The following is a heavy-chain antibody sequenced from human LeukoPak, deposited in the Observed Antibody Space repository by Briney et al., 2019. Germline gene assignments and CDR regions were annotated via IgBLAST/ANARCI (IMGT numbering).Heavy chain of an antibody. Sequence: GGSLRLSCAASGFTFSSYSMNWVRQAPGKGLEWVSYISSSSSTIYYADSVKGRFTISRDNSKNSLYLQMNSLRTEDTALYYCAKDMGQQLGGPYGMDVWGQGTTVTVSS. D-gene: IGHD6-13*01. CDR3: AKDMGQQLGGPYGMDV. CDR2: ISSSSSTI. J-gene: IGHJ6*02. V-gene: IGHV3-48*04. CDR1: GFTFSSYS.